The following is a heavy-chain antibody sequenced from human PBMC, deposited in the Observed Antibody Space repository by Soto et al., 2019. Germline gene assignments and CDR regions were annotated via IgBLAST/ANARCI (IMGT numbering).Heavy chain of an antibody. D-gene: IGHD6-19*01. V-gene: IGHV3-23*01. Sequence: GGSLRLSCAASGFTFSSYWMHWVRQAPGRGLVWVSHINSSGGATYYADSVKGRFTISRDNSKNSLYLQMDTLRAEDTAVYYCAKRSSGWYFDYWGQGTLVTVSS. CDR3: AKRSSGWYFDY. CDR1: GFTFSSYW. J-gene: IGHJ4*02. CDR2: INSSGGAT.